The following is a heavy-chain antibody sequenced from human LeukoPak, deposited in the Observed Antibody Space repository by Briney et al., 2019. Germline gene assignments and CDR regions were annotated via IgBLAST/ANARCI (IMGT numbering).Heavy chain of an antibody. CDR3: ARGPAGYPLSYYYYMDV. Sequence: SETLSLTCTVSGGSISSYYWSWIRQPPGKGLEWIGYIYYSGSTNYNPSLKSRVTISVDTSENQFSLKLSPVTAADTAVYYCARGPAGYPLSYYYYMDVWGKGTTVTVSS. V-gene: IGHV4-59*01. CDR1: GGSISSYY. CDR2: IYYSGST. J-gene: IGHJ6*03. D-gene: IGHD1-1*01.